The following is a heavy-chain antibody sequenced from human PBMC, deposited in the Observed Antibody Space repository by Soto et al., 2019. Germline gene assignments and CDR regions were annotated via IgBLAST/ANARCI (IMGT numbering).Heavy chain of an antibody. Sequence: QITLKESGPTLVKPTQTLTVTCTFSGFSLSTSGVGVGWIRQPPGKALEWLALFYWGDDKRYSPSLKGRLTLAKDTSKNQVVLTMTNMDSVDTATYYWAHRRSNGSGSYYNSWGQGTLFTVSS. V-gene: IGHV2-5*02. D-gene: IGHD3-10*01. J-gene: IGHJ4*02. CDR1: GFSLSTSGVG. CDR3: AHRRSNGSGSYYNS. CDR2: FYWGDDK.